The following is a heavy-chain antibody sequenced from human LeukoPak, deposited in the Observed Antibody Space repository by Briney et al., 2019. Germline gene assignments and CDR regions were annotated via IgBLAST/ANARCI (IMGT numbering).Heavy chain of an antibody. J-gene: IGHJ4*02. D-gene: IGHD3-3*01. Sequence: GGSLRLSCSASGFTFSSYAMHWVRRAPGKGLEWVAVISYDGSNKYYADSVKGRFTISRDNSKNTLYLQMNSLRAEDTAVYYCARVPRGYYIIQFDYWGQGTLVTVSS. CDR3: ARVPRGYYIIQFDY. CDR1: GFTFSSYA. CDR2: ISYDGSNK. V-gene: IGHV3-30-3*01.